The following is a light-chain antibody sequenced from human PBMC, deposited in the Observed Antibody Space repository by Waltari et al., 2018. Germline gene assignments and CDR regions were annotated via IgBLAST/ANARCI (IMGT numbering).Light chain of an antibody. V-gene: IGLV2-14*03. CDR3: SSYTSMNTVV. CDR2: AVS. Sequence: QPALTQPASVSGSPGRSISLPCRGTNIDVGGYNLVSWYQQHPGKAPQLLIFAVSNRPSGVSPRFSGSKSGNMASLTISGLRADDEALYFCSSYTSMNTVVFGGGTSLTVL. CDR1: NIDVGGYNL. J-gene: IGLJ2*01.